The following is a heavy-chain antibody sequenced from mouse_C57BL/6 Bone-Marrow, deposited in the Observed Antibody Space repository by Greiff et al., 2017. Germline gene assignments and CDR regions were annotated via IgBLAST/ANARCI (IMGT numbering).Heavy chain of an antibody. CDR1: GFTFSDYG. D-gene: IGHD1-1*01. CDR2: ISSGSSTI. CDR3: ARDRVYYGSSFWFAY. Sequence: EVHLVESGGGLVKPGGSLKLSCAASGFTFSDYGMHWVRQAPEKGLEWVAYISSGSSTIYYADTVKGRFTISRDNAKNNLYLQMSHLKSEDTAMYYCARDRVYYGSSFWFAYWGQGTLVTVSA. V-gene: IGHV5-17*03. J-gene: IGHJ3*01.